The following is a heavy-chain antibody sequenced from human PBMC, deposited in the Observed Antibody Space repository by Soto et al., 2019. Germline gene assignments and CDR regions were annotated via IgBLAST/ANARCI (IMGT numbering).Heavy chain of an antibody. CDR2: IYHSGST. D-gene: IGHD3-3*01. J-gene: IGHJ5*02. Sequence: SETLSLTCAVSGYSISSGYYWGWIRQPPGKGLEWIGSIYHSGSTYYNPSLKSRATISVDTSKNQFSLKLSSVTAADTAVYYCARGGSHRKIFGVVSWFDPWGQGTLVTVSS. V-gene: IGHV4-38-2*01. CDR3: ARGGSHRKIFGVVSWFDP. CDR1: GYSISSGYY.